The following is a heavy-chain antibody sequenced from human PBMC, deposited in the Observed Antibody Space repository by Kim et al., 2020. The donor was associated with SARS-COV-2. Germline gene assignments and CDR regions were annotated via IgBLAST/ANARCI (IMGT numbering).Heavy chain of an antibody. J-gene: IGHJ4*02. CDR1: GFTFSSYG. D-gene: IGHD6-19*01. CDR2: ISYEGRNK. CDR3: AKGRIAVAGTPMNY. Sequence: GGSLRLSCAASGFTFSSYGMHLVRQAPGKGLEWVAVISYEGRNKYYADSVKGRFTISRDNSKNTLYLQMSSLRAEDTAIYYCAKGRIAVAGTPMNYWGQGTLVTVSS. V-gene: IGHV3-30*18.